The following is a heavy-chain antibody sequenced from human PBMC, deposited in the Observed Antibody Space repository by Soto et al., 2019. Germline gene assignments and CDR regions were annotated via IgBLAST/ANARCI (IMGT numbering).Heavy chain of an antibody. V-gene: IGHV1-2*04. CDR2: INPNSGGT. J-gene: IGHJ6*02. CDR3: ARDWNYNYGMDV. CDR1: GYTFTGYY. D-gene: IGHD1-1*01. Sequence: EASVKVSCKASGYTFTGYYMHWVRQAPGQGLEWMGWINPNSGGTNYAQKFQGWVTMTRDTSISTAYMELSRLRSDDTAVYYCARDWNYNYGMDVWGQGTTVTVSS.